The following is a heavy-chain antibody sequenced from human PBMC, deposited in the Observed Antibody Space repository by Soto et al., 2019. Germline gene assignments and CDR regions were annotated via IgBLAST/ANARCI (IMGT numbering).Heavy chain of an antibody. CDR2: TSYDGSNK. CDR3: AKDYYDTLTGYYGPDY. V-gene: IGHV3-30*18. CDR1: GFTFSSYG. Sequence: PGGSLRLSCAASGFTFSSYGIHWVRQAPGKGLEWVAVTSYDGSNKYYADSVKGRFTISRDNSKNLLYLQMNSLGAEDTAVYYCAKDYYDTLTGYYGPDYWGQGTLVTVSS. D-gene: IGHD3-9*01. J-gene: IGHJ4*02.